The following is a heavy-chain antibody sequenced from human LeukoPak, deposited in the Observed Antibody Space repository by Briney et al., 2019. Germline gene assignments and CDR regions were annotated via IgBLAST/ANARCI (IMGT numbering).Heavy chain of an antibody. Sequence: SETLSLTCAVYGGSFSGYYWSWIRQLPGKGLEWIGYIYHSGSTYYNPSLKSRVTISVDRSKNQFSLKLSSVTAADTAVYYCARVTSTVVTDYWGQGTLVTVSS. CDR1: GGSFSGYY. V-gene: IGHV4-34*01. D-gene: IGHD4-23*01. J-gene: IGHJ4*02. CDR3: ARVTSTVVTDY. CDR2: IYHSGST.